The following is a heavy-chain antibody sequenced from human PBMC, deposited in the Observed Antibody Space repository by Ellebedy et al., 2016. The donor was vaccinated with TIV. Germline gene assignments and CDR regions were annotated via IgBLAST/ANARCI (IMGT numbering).Heavy chain of an antibody. CDR3: AKDIGYYGMDV. D-gene: IGHD2-15*01. J-gene: IGHJ6*02. CDR2: INQDGSEK. V-gene: IGHV3-7*03. CDR1: GFTFSTYW. Sequence: GGSLRLXCAASGFTFSTYWMNWVRQAPGKGLEWVANINQDGSEKSYVDSVRGRFTTSRDNAKNSLYLQMNSLRAEDTAVYYCAKDIGYYGMDVWGQGTTVTVSS.